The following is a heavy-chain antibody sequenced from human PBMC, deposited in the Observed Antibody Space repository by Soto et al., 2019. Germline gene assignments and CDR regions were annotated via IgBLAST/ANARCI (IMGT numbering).Heavy chain of an antibody. CDR2: INPNSGGT. CDR1: GYTFTGYY. Sequence: ASVKVSCKASGYTFTGYYMHWVRQAPGQGLEWMGWINPNSGGTNYAQKLQGRVTMTRDTSISTAYMELSRLRSDDTAVYYCARHHCSGGSCPILDSRFDPWGQGTLVTVSS. CDR3: ARHHCSGGSCPILDSRFDP. D-gene: IGHD2-15*01. J-gene: IGHJ5*02. V-gene: IGHV1-2*02.